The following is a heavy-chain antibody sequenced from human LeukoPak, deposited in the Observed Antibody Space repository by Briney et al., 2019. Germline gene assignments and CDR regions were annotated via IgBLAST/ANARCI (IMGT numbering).Heavy chain of an antibody. CDR3: VHTGWHDIRVPDY. CDR1: GYSISSGYYW. D-gene: IGHD3-9*01. CDR2: IFWNDDK. V-gene: IGHV2-5*01. Sequence: TLSLTCTVSGYSISSGYYWGWIRQPPGKALEWLALIFWNDDKRYSPSLKSRLTITKDTSTNQVVLTMTNMDPVDTATYFCVHTGWHDIRVPDYWGQGTLVTVSS. J-gene: IGHJ4*02.